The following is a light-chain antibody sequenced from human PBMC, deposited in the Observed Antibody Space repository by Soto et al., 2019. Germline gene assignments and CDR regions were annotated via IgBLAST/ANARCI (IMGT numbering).Light chain of an antibody. J-gene: IGLJ2*01. CDR1: SSNIGAGYD. Sequence: QSVLTQPPSVSGAPGQRVTISCTGSSSNIGAGYDVHWYQQLPGTAPKLLIYGNSNRPSGVPDRFSGSKSGTSASLAITGLHAEDEADYYCQSYDSSLRAYVVFGGGTQLTVL. V-gene: IGLV1-40*01. CDR2: GNS. CDR3: QSYDSSLRAYVV.